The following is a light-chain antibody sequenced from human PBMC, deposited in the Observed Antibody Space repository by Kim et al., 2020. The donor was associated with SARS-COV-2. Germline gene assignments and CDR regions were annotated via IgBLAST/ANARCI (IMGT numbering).Light chain of an antibody. CDR2: EVS. CDR3: SSYAGSKGYV. J-gene: IGLJ1*01. CDR1: SSDVGGYNY. V-gene: IGLV2-8*01. Sequence: QSALTQPPSASGSPGQSVTISCTGTSSDVGGYNYVSWYQQHPGKAPKLMIYEVSKRPSGVSDRFSGSKSGNTASLTVSGLQAEDEADYYCSSYAGSKGYVFGTGTKVTVL.